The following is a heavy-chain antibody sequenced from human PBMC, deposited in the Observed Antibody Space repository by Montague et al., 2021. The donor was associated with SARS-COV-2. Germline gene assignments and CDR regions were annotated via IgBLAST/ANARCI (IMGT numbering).Heavy chain of an antibody. CDR2: IYYSWST. CDR1: GGSINSSSYY. Sequence: SETLSLTCTVSGGSINSSSYYWGWLRPPPGQGLEWIGSIYYSWSTYYSPSLQSPVTISVDTSQNQFSLKLSSVTAAATAVYYCARVGRQLPVRLSGMDVWGQGTTVTVSS. CDR3: ARVGRQLPVRLSGMDV. D-gene: IGHD2-2*01. J-gene: IGHJ6*02. V-gene: IGHV4-39*07.